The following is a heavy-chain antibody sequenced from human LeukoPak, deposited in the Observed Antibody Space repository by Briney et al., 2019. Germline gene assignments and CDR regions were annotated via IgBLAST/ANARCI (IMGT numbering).Heavy chain of an antibody. V-gene: IGHV1-8*01. D-gene: IGHD3-3*01. CDR3: ARAYYDFWSGYLGNNWFVP. CDR1: GYTFTSYD. CDR2: INPNSGNT. J-gene: IGHJ5*02. Sequence: GASVKVSCKASGYTFTSYDINWVRQATGQGLEWMGWINPNSGNTGYAQKFQGRVTMTRNTSMSTAYMELSSLRSEDTAVYYCARAYYDFWSGYLGNNWFVPWGQGTLVTVSS.